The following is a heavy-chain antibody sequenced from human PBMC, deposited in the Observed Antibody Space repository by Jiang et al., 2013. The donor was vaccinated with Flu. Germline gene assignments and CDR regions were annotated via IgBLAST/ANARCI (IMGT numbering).Heavy chain of an antibody. CDR2: ISSSGSNI. Sequence: VQLVESGGGLVQPGGSLRLSCAASGFTFSRYEMNWVRQAPGKGLEWISYISSSGSNIYYADSVKGRFTISRDNAKSSLYLQMNSLRAEDTAVYYCARGWDNGGNPDPLDIWGHGTMVTVSS. J-gene: IGHJ3*02. CDR3: ARGWDNGGNPDPLDI. D-gene: IGHD4-23*01. V-gene: IGHV3-48*03. CDR1: GFTFSRYE.